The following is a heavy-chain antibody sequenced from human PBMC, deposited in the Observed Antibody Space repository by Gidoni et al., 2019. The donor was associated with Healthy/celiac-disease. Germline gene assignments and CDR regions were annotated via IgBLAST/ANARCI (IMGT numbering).Heavy chain of an antibody. CDR3: ARVYGDYVYFDY. CDR1: GYTFTSYA. CDR2: INAGNGNT. D-gene: IGHD4-17*01. V-gene: IGHV1-3*01. J-gene: IGHJ4*02. Sequence: QVQLVQSGAEVKNPGSSVTVSCKASGYTFTSYAMHCVRQAPGQRLEWMGWINAGNGNTKYSQKFQGRVTITRDKSASTAYMKLSSLRSEDTAVYYCARVYGDYVYFDYWGQGTLVTVSS.